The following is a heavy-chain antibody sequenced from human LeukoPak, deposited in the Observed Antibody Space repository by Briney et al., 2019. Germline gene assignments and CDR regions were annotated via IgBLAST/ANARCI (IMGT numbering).Heavy chain of an antibody. Sequence: GASVKVSCKASGYTFTSYYMHWVRQAPGQGLEWMGIINPSGGSTSYAQKFQGRVTMTRDMSTSTVYMELSSLRSEDTAVYYCARDGSYYDSGGYYLDYWGQGTLVTVSS. V-gene: IGHV1-46*01. D-gene: IGHD3-22*01. CDR3: ARDGSYYDSGGYYLDY. CDR1: GYTFTSYY. CDR2: INPSGGST. J-gene: IGHJ4*02.